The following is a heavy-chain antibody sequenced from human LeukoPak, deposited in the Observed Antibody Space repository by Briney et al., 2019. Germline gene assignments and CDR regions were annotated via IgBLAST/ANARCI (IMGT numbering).Heavy chain of an antibody. CDR3: ARGAKWAYYFDY. J-gene: IGHJ4*02. CDR1: GFTFSNYD. Sequence: PGGSLRLSCAASGFTFSNYDINWVRQAPGKGLEWVSSISSSSSYIYYADSVKGRFTISRDNAKNSLYLHMNSLTAEDTAVYYCARGAKWAYYFDYWGQGTLVTVSS. D-gene: IGHD1-26*01. CDR2: ISSSSSYI. V-gene: IGHV3-21*01.